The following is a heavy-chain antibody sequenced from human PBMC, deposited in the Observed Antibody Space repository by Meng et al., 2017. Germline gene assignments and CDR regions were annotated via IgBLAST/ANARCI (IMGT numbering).Heavy chain of an antibody. D-gene: IGHD2-21*01. Sequence: ASVKVSCKPSGYTFTAYYIHWVRQAPGRGLEWMGHINPDTGDTLYAQKFQGRVSMTGDTSISTAYVELSGLRSDDTAVYYCARDENISLGKLFGDYWGQGTLVTVYS. CDR1: GYTFTAYY. J-gene: IGHJ4*02. CDR3: ARDENISLGKLFGDY. V-gene: IGHV1-2*06. CDR2: INPDTGDT.